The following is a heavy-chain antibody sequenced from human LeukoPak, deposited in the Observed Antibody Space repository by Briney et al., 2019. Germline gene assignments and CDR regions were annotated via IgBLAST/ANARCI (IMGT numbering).Heavy chain of an antibody. V-gene: IGHV7-4-1*02. D-gene: IGHD5-24*01. J-gene: IGHJ4*02. CDR2: ISTNTGNP. CDR3: ARDAATINFDF. CDR1: GYTFIGYS. Sequence: GASVKVSCKTSGYTFIGYSINWLRQAPGQGLEWMGWISTNTGNPTYAQGFTGRFVFSMDTSVSTAYLQISSLKAEDTAVYYCARDAATINFDFWGQGTLVTVSS.